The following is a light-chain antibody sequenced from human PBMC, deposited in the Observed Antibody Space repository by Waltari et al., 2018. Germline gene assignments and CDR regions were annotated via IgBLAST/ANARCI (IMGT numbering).Light chain of an antibody. CDR1: TMAVGVYTI. CDR2: EVS. Sequence: QSALPHPPPPPGPPGRPFPSPCPGPTMAVGVYTIVPWYQQHPGKAPKLMIYEVSKRPSGVPDRFSGSKSGNTASLTVSGLQAEDEADYYCSSYAGGSYVFGTGTKVTVL. J-gene: IGLJ1*01. CDR3: SSYAGGSYV. V-gene: IGLV2-8*01.